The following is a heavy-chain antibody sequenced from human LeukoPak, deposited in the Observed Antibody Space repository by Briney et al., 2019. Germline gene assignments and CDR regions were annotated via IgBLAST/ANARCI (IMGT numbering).Heavy chain of an antibody. Sequence: PSETLSLTCTVSGGSISSYYWSWIRQPPGKGLGWVGYIYNSGSTNSNPSLKSRVTISIATSQNKLSRRLSSVTAADTAVYYCARGFMVVTPPAYYYYMDAWGQGTTVTVSS. V-gene: IGHV4-59*01. CDR1: GGSISSYY. D-gene: IGHD4-23*01. J-gene: IGHJ6*03. CDR2: IYNSGST. CDR3: ARGFMVVTPPAYYYYMDA.